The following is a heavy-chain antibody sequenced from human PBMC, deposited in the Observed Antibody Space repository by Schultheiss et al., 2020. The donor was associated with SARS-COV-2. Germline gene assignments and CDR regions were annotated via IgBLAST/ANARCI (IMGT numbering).Heavy chain of an antibody. CDR1: GYTFTSYA. CDR2: IIPIFGTA. V-gene: IGHV1-69*13. Sequence: SVKVSCKASGYTFTSYAMHWVRQAPGQRLEWMGGIIPIFGTANYAQKFQGRVTITADESTSTAYMELSSLRSEDTAVYYCARGSGWYFDWGQGTLVTVSS. D-gene: IGHD6-19*01. J-gene: IGHJ4*02. CDR3: ARGSGWYFD.